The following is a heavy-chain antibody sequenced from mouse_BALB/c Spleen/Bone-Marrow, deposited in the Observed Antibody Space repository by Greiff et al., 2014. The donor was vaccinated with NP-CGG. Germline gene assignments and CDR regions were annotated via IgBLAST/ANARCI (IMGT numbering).Heavy chain of an antibody. Sequence: EVKLMESGPELVMPGSSVKMSCKTSGYSFTDYTIHWVKQSHGKSLEWIGGFNPNNGGANYNQKFKDKATLTLDKSSRTAYMEFRSLTFEDSTVYYCARAGWYDYWGQGTTLTVS. CDR3: ARAGWYDY. D-gene: IGHD1-1*02. CDR2: FNPNNGGA. J-gene: IGHJ2*01. CDR1: GYSFTDYT. V-gene: IGHV1-22*01.